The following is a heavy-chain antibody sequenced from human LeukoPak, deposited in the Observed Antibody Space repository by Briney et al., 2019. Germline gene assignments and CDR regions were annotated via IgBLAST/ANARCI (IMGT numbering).Heavy chain of an antibody. V-gene: IGHV3-23*01. CDR2: ISGNRGNT. CDR3: AKSGYNRFDY. J-gene: IGHJ4*02. D-gene: IGHD5-24*01. CDR1: GFTFSSYG. Sequence: GGTLRLSCAASGFTFSSYGMSWVRQAPGKGLEWVSTISGNRGNTYYADSVKGRFTISGDNSKNTLYLQMNSLRAEDTAVYYCAKSGYNRFDYWGQGTLVTVSS.